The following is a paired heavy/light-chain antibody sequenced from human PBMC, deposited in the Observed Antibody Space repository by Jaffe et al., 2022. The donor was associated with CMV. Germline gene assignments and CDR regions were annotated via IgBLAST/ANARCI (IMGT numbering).Heavy chain of an antibody. CDR2: ISGSGGST. D-gene: IGHD3-16*02. Sequence: EVQLLESGGGLVQPGGSLRLSCAASGFTFSSYAMSWVRQAPGKGLEWVSAISGSGGSTYYADSVKGRFTISRDNSKNTLYLQMNSLRAEDTAVYYCAKVRIPDYDYVWGSYRPIGNWFDPWGQGTLVTVSS. CDR3: AKVRIPDYDYVWGSYRPIGNWFDP. CDR1: GFTFSSYA. J-gene: IGHJ5*02. V-gene: IGHV3-23*01.
Light chain of an antibody. CDR1: SGSIASNY. V-gene: IGLV6-57*04. J-gene: IGLJ2*01. CDR3: QSYDSSNVV. CDR2: EDN. Sequence: NFMLTQPHSVSESPGKTVTISCTRSSGSIASNYVQWYQQRPGSAPTTVIYEDNQRPSGVPDRFSGSIDSSSNSASLTISGLKTEDEADYYCQSYDSSNVVFGGGTKLTVL.